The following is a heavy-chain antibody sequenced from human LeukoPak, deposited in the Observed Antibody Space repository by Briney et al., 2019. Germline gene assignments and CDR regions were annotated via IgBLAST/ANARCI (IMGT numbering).Heavy chain of an antibody. Sequence: SVKVSCKASGGTFSSYAISWVRQAPGQGLEWMGGIIPIFGTANYAQKFQGRVTITADESTSTAYMELSSLRSEDTAVYYCAREIAAAQLNWFDPWGQGTLVTVSS. CDR1: GGTFSSYA. J-gene: IGHJ5*02. CDR3: AREIAAAQLNWFDP. CDR2: IIPIFGTA. V-gene: IGHV1-69*13. D-gene: IGHD6-13*01.